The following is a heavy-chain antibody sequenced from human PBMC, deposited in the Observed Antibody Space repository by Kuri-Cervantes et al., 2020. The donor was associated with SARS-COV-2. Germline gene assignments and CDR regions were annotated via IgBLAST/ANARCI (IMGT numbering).Heavy chain of an antibody. CDR2: ISYDGSNK. Sequence: GGSLRLSCAASGFTFSSYAMHWVRQAPGKGLEWVAVISYDGSNKYYADSVKGRFTISRDNSKNTLYLQMNSLRAEDTAVYYCAKDCHPTIFGVVALDAFDIWGQGTMVTVSS. V-gene: IGHV3-30-3*01. J-gene: IGHJ3*02. CDR3: AKDCHPTIFGVVALDAFDI. D-gene: IGHD3-3*01. CDR1: GFTFSSYA.